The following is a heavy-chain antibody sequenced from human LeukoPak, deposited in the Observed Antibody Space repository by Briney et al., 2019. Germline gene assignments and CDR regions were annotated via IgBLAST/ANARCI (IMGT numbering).Heavy chain of an antibody. CDR3: ASSRGGYYYYGMDV. CDR1: GYTFTSHA. J-gene: IGHJ6*02. Sequence: ASVKVSCKASGYTFTSHAMNWVRQAPGQGLEWMGWINTNTGNPTYAQGFTGRFVFSLDTSVSTAYLQISSLKAEDTAVYYCASSRGGYYYYGMDVWGQGTTVTVSS. V-gene: IGHV7-4-1*02. D-gene: IGHD3-10*01. CDR2: INTNTGNP.